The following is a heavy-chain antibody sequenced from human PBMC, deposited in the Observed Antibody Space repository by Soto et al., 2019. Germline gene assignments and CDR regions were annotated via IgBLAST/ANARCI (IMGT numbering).Heavy chain of an antibody. V-gene: IGHV4-61*01. D-gene: IGHD3-10*01. J-gene: IGHJ6*02. Sequence: QVQLQESGPGLVKPSETLSLTCTVSGGSGSSGSYYWSWIRQPPGKGLEWIGYIYYSGSTNYYPSRKSRVTISVDTSRSRFSLKLSSVTAADTAVYYCARALGLMGRGVIIPYYYGMDVWGQGTTVTVSS. CDR2: IYYSGST. CDR3: ARALGLMGRGVIIPYYYGMDV. CDR1: GGSGSSGSYY.